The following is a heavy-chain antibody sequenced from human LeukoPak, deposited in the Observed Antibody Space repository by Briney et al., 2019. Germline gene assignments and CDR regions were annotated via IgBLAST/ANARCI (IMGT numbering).Heavy chain of an antibody. J-gene: IGHJ4*02. Sequence: SETLSLTCAVYGGSFSGYYWSWIRQPPGKGLEWIGEINHSGSTNYNPSLKRRVTISVDTSKNQFSLKLISVTAADTAVYYCARGGPNWNYARRGFDYWGQGTLVTVSS. D-gene: IGHD1-7*01. CDR3: ARGGPNWNYARRGFDY. V-gene: IGHV4-34*01. CDR1: GGSFSGYY. CDR2: INHSGST.